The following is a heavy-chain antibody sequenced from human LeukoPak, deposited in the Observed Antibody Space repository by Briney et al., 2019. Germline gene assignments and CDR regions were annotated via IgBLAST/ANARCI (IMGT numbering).Heavy chain of an antibody. V-gene: IGHV3-7*01. CDR1: GFTFSDYW. D-gene: IGHD2-21*01. CDR2: ISTDGSEK. Sequence: GGSLRLSCEASGFTFSDYWMMWVRQAPGQGLEWVAQISTDGSEKYYVNSVRGRSTISRDNAKNSLDLQMSTLRVEDTAVYYCVRDATRGGDLDHWGQGTLVTVSS. CDR3: VRDATRGGDLDH. J-gene: IGHJ5*02.